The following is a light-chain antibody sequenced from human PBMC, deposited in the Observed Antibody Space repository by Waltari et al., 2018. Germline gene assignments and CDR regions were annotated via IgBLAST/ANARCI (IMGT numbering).Light chain of an antibody. CDR3: CSYAGNYIWV. V-gene: IGLV2-23*02. CDR2: DVS. CDR1: STDIGSSDI. Sequence: QSALTQPASVSGSPGQSVTISCTGASTDIGSSDIVSWYQQHPGNAPKLIICDVSKRPSGVSDRFSGAKSGDTAALTFSGLQFEDEADYYCCSYAGNYIWVFGGGTRLTVL. J-gene: IGLJ3*02.